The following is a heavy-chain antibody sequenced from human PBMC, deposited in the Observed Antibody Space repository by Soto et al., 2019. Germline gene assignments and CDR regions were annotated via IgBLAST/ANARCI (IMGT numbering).Heavy chain of an antibody. CDR3: GGSGSRLYYYYYYMDV. Sequence: EVQLLESGGGLVQPGGSLRLSCAASGFTFSSYAMSWVRQAPGKGLEWVSAISGSGGSTYYADSVKGRFTISRDNSKNTLYLQMNCLRAEDTAVYYCGGSGSRLYYYYYYMDVWGKGTTVTVSS. V-gene: IGHV3-23*01. CDR2: ISGSGGST. D-gene: IGHD3-10*01. J-gene: IGHJ6*03. CDR1: GFTFSSYA.